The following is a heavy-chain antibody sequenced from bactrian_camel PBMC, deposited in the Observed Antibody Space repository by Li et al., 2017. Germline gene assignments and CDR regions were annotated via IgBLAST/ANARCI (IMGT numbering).Heavy chain of an antibody. CDR1: GYDYRSQC. Sequence: HVQLVESGGGSVQAGGSLRLSCVATGYDYRSQCMAWFRQVPGKERERVAGFSPNAVTDYADSVKGRFTISKDSRDFLNLEMNSLKPEDTGIYYCAATSNWKLSGCRLRSDYNVWGQGTQVTVS. CDR2: FSPNAVT. D-gene: IGHD3*01. V-gene: IGHV3S53*01. J-gene: IGHJ4*01. CDR3: AATSNWKLSGCRLRSDYNV.